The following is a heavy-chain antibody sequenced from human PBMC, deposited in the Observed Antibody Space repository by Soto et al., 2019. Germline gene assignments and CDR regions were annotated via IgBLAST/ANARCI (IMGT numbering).Heavy chain of an antibody. CDR3: ARVEYCSSTSCYSYYYYGMDV. J-gene: IGHJ6*02. Sequence: EVQLVESGGGVVQPGGSLRLSCAASGFTFSSYWMSWVRQAPGKGLEWVANIKQDGSEKYYVDSVKGRFTISRDNAKNSLYLQMNSLRAEDTAVYYCARVEYCSSTSCYSYYYYGMDVWGQGTTVTVSS. V-gene: IGHV3-7*05. CDR2: IKQDGSEK. CDR1: GFTFSSYW. D-gene: IGHD2-2*02.